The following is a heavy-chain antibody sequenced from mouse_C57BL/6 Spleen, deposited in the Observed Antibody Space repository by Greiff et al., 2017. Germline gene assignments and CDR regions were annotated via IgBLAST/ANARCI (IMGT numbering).Heavy chain of an antibody. CDR2: IIYDGSST. CDR3: AREGDGSSLDY. CDR1: GFTFSDYY. J-gene: IGHJ2*01. V-gene: IGHV5-16*01. D-gene: IGHD1-1*01. Sequence: EVQLVESEGGLVQPGSSMKLSCTASGFTFSDYYMAWVRQVPEKGLEWVANIIYDGSSTYYLDSLKSRFIISRDNAKNMLYLQMSSLQSEDTATYYCAREGDGSSLDYWGQGTTLTVSS.